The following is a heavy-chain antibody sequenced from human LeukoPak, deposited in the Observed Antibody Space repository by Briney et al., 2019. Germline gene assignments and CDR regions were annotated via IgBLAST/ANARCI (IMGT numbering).Heavy chain of an antibody. CDR1: GFTFSNAW. J-gene: IGHJ4*02. CDR2: IKSKTDGGTT. D-gene: IGHD6-19*01. CDR3: TTAAGPYAELDY. V-gene: IGHV3-15*01. Sequence: GGSLRLSCAASGFTFSNAWMSWVRQAPGKGLEWVGRIKSKTDGGTTDYAAPVKGRFTTSRDDSKNTLYLQMNSLKTEDTAVYYCTTAAGPYAELDYWGQGTLVTVSS.